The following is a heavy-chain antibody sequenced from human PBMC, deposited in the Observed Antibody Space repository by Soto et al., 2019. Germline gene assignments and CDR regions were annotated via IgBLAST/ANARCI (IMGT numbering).Heavy chain of an antibody. D-gene: IGHD3-16*01. Sequence: QLQLQESGPGLVKPSETLSLTCTVSGGSISSSSYYWGWIRQPPGKGLEWIGSIYSSGSTYYNPSPKTRVTLSVDTSTNQWSLQPSFVAAADTAVYYCASLPDYTVWGLNYYYYGMEVWGQGTTVTGSS. CDR2: IYSSGST. J-gene: IGHJ6*02. CDR1: GGSISSSSYY. V-gene: IGHV4-39*01. CDR3: ASLPDYTVWGLNYYYYGMEV.